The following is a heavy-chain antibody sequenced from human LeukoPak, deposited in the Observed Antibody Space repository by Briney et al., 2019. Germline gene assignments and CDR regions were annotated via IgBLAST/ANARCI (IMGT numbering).Heavy chain of an antibody. CDR2: MNPNSGNT. CDR1: GYTFTSYG. CDR3: ARAWIFGVVPDAFDI. Sequence: ASVKVSCKASGYTFTSYGISWVRQAPGQGLEWMGWMNPNSGNTGYAQKLQGRVTMTTDTSTSTAYMELRSLRSEDTAVYYCARAWIFGVVPDAFDIWGQGTMVTVSS. D-gene: IGHD3-3*01. J-gene: IGHJ3*02. V-gene: IGHV1-18*01.